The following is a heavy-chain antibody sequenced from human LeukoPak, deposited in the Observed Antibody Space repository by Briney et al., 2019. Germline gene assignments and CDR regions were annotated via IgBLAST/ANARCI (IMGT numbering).Heavy chain of an antibody. CDR2: INPNSGGT. V-gene: IGHV1-2*02. CDR3: ARAQGIAVAGTFDD. D-gene: IGHD6-19*01. J-gene: IGHJ4*02. Sequence: ASVKVSCKASGYTFTGYYMHWVRQAPGQGLEWMGWINPNSGGTNYAQKFQGRVTMTRDTSISTAYMELSRLRSDDAAVYYCARAQGIAVAGTFDDWGQGTLVTVSS. CDR1: GYTFTGYY.